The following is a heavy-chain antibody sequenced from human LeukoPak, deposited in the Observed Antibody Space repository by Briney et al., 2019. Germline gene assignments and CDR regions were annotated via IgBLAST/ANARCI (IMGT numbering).Heavy chain of an antibody. CDR1: GFTFSSYA. CDR3: AKRRYCSSISCHDFDY. CDR2: ISAGGDSP. Sequence: GGSLRLSCAASGFTFSSYAMSWVRQAPGQGLEWVSAISAGGDSPYYADSVEGRFIIFRDNSKNTLYLQMNSLRAGDTAVYYCAKRRYCSSISCHDFDYWGQGTLVTVSS. D-gene: IGHD2-2*01. J-gene: IGHJ4*02. V-gene: IGHV3-23*01.